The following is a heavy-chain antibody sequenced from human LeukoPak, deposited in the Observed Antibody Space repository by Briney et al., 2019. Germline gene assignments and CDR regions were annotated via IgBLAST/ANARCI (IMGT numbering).Heavy chain of an antibody. Sequence: PSETLSLTCAVSGSSNSNNALWGWIRQPPGKGLEWIGYIYHSGSTYYNPSLKSRVTMSADTSKNQFSLKLTSVTAVDTAVYYCARMVSGSGTYYFDSWGQGTLVTVSS. J-gene: IGHJ4*02. CDR3: ARMVSGSGTYYFDS. CDR2: IYHSGST. CDR1: GSSNSNNAL. V-gene: IGHV4-28*01. D-gene: IGHD3-10*01.